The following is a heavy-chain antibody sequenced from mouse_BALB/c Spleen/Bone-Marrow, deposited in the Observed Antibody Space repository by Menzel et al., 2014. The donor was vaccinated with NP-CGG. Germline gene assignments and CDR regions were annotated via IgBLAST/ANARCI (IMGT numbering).Heavy chain of an antibody. CDR1: GYTFTSYY. D-gene: IGHD2-1*01. V-gene: IGHV1S81*02. CDR2: INPSNGGT. J-gene: IGHJ3*01. CDR3: TRSNGNWFAY. Sequence: VQLQQSGAELVKPGASVKLSCKASGYTFTSYYMYWVKQRPGQGLEWIGEINPSNGGTNFNEKFKNKAILTVDKSSSTAYIQLSSLIFEDSAVYYCTRSNGNWFAYWGQGTLVTVSA.